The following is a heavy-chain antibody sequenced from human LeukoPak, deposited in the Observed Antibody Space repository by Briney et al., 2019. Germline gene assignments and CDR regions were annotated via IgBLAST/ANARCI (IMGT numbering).Heavy chain of an antibody. CDR2: IKKDGSEK. V-gene: IGHV3-7*01. D-gene: IGHD2-2*01. J-gene: IGHJ4*02. Sequence: PGGSLRLSCAASGFTFSSYWMSWVRQAPGKGLEWVANIKKDGSEKYYVDSVKGRFTISRDNAKTSLYLQMNSLRAEDTAVYYCAKDGEYCSSTSCYGFIGYWGQGTLVTVSS. CDR3: AKDGEYCSSTSCYGFIGY. CDR1: GFTFSSYW.